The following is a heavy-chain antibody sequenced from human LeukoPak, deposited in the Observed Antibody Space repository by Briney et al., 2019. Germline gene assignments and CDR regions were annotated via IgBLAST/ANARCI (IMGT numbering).Heavy chain of an antibody. V-gene: IGHV3-48*03. D-gene: IGHD2-15*01. CDR2: ISSSGSTI. Sequence: GGSLRLSCAASGFTFSSYEMNWVRQAPGKGLEWVSYISSSGSTIYYADSVKGRFTISRDNAKNSLYLQMNSLRAEGTAVYYCARDRYCSGGSCYNFDYWGQGTLVTVSS. CDR3: ARDRYCSGGSCYNFDY. J-gene: IGHJ4*02. CDR1: GFTFSSYE.